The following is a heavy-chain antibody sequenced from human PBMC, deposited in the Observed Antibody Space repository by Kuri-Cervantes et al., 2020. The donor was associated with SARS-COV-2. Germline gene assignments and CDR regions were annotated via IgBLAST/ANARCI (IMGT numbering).Heavy chain of an antibody. CDR1: GFTFSSYR. J-gene: IGHJ4*02. Sequence: GESLKISCAASGFTFSSYRMNWVRQAPGKGLEWVSSISSSSSYIYYADSVKGRSTISRDNAKNSLYLQMNSLRAEDTAVYYCARVGPGDIVATIQGWPFDYWGQGTLVTVSS. CDR2: ISSSSSYI. V-gene: IGHV3-21*01. D-gene: IGHD5-12*01. CDR3: ARVGPGDIVATIQGWPFDY.